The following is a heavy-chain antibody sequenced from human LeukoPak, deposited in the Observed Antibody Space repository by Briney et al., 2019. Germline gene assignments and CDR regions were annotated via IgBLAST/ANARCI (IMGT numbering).Heavy chain of an antibody. CDR3: ARGPITGWYHL. V-gene: IGHV4-34*01. Sequence: SETLSLTCAVYGGSFTGYYWSWIRQPPGKGLEWIGEINHSGSTYYTPSLKSRATISVDTSKNQFSLKLSSVTAADTAVYYCARGPITGWYHLWGQGTLVTVSS. D-gene: IGHD1-1*01. J-gene: IGHJ5*02. CDR1: GGSFTGYY. CDR2: INHSGST.